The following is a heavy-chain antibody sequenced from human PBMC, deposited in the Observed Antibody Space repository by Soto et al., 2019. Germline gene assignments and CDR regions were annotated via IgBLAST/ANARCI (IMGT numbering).Heavy chain of an antibody. CDR1: GGSIRGYY. CDR3: GRMEYTAYVLYPFGY. CDR2: IYYTGST. J-gene: IGHJ4*02. D-gene: IGHD5-12*01. Sequence: SSETLSLTCTVSGGSIRGYYWSWIRQPPGKGLEWIGYIYYTGSTDYSPSLNSRVTISLDTSKNQFSLKLSSVTAADTAVYYCGRMEYTAYVLYPFGYWGQGILVTVSS. V-gene: IGHV4-59*01.